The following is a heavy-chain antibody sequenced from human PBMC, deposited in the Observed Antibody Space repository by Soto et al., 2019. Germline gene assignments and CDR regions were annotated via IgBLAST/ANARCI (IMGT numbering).Heavy chain of an antibody. D-gene: IGHD3-3*01. V-gene: IGHV3-48*02. Sequence: GGSLRLSCAASGFTFSSYSMNWVRQAPGKGLEWLSYISSTSSTIYYADSVKGRFTISRDNAKNSLYLQMNSLRDEGTAIYYCARGYFWSGPGSGWSYYYGMDVWGQGTTVTVSS. CDR1: GFTFSSYS. CDR3: ARGYFWSGPGSGWSYYYGMDV. CDR2: ISSTSSTI. J-gene: IGHJ6*02.